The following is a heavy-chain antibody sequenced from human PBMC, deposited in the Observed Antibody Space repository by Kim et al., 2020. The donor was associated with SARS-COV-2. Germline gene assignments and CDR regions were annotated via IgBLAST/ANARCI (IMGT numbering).Heavy chain of an antibody. CDR3: ASASGASNAFDI. Sequence: YYTPSRKRRVTISVDTSKNQFSLKLSSVTAADTAVYYCASASGASNAFDIWGQGTMVTVSS. J-gene: IGHJ3*02. V-gene: IGHV4-39*01.